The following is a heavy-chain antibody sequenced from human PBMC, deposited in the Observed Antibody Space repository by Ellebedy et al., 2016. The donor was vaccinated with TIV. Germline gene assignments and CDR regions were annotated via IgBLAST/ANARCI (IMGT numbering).Heavy chain of an antibody. CDR2: ISAYNGNT. Sequence: AASVKVSCKASGYTFTSYGISWVRQAPGQGLEWMGWISAYNGNTNYAQKLQGRVTMTTDTSTSTAYMELRSLRSDDTAVYYCARGGGSLVLWFGESRAFDIWGQGTMVTVSS. V-gene: IGHV1-18*04. J-gene: IGHJ3*02. CDR1: GYTFTSYG. CDR3: ARGGGSLVLWFGESRAFDI. D-gene: IGHD3-10*01.